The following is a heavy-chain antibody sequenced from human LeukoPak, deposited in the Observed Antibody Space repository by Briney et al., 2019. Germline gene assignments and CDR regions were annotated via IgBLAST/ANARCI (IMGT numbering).Heavy chain of an antibody. CDR2: INHSGST. Sequence: PSETLSLTCAVYGGSFSGYYWSWIRQPPGKGLEWIGEINHSGSTNYNPSLKSRVTMSVDTSKNQFSLKLSSVTAADTAVYYCARVYYGSGSYYFDYWGQGTLVTVSS. V-gene: IGHV4-34*01. CDR3: ARVYYGSGSYYFDY. CDR1: GGSFSGYY. J-gene: IGHJ4*02. D-gene: IGHD3-10*01.